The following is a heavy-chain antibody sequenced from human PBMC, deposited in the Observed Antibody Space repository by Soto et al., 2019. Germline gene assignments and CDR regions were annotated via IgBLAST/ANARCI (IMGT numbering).Heavy chain of an antibody. J-gene: IGHJ4*02. V-gene: IGHV3-74*01. CDR2: VNGDGGST. CDR3: GRGGYSGKYLLDF. D-gene: IGHD5-12*01. CDR1: GFTFSSYW. Sequence: EVQLVESGGGLVQPGGSLRLSCAASGFTFSSYWMHWVRQAPGKGLEWVSRVNGDGGSTSYADSVKGRFTISRDNAKNMVYLQMNSLRVEDTAVYYCGRGGYSGKYLLDFWGPGTLVTVSS.